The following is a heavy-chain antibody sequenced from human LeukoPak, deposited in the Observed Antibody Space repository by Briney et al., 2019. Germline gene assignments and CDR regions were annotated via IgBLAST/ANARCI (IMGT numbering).Heavy chain of an antibody. D-gene: IGHD4-17*01. CDR1: GFTFSSYE. CDR3: AKISATVTTDWFDP. Sequence: GGSLRLSCAASGFTFSSYEMNWVRQAPGKGLEWVSYISSTSGSTIYYADSVKGRFTIPRDNAKNSLYLQMNSLRAEDTAVYYCAKISATVTTDWFDPWGQGTLVTVSS. V-gene: IGHV3-48*03. J-gene: IGHJ5*02. CDR2: ISSTSGSTI.